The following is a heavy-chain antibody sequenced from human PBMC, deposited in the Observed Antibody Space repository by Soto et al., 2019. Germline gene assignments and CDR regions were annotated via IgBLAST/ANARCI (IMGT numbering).Heavy chain of an antibody. CDR1: GDSVCSSSAA. J-gene: IGHJ6*02. CDR2: TYYRSKWYN. D-gene: IGHD6-19*01. Sequence: SQTLSITCVLSGDSVCSSSAAWNLIRHSPSRGLEWLGRTYYRSKWYNDYAVSVKSRITINPDTSQNQFSLQLNSVTPEDTAVYYCARHYSSRSLDVWGQGTTVTGSS. CDR3: ARHYSSRSLDV. V-gene: IGHV6-1*01.